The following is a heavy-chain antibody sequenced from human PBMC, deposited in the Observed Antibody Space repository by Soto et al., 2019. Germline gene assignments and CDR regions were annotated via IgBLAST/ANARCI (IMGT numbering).Heavy chain of an antibody. Sequence: PSETLSLTCTVSGGSISSYYWSWIRQPPGKGLEWIGYIYYSGSTNYNPSLKSRVTISVDTSKNQFSLKLSSVTAADTAVYYCARHPFSGYDPFDYWGQGTLVTVS. J-gene: IGHJ4*02. V-gene: IGHV4-59*08. CDR1: GGSISSYY. CDR2: IYYSGST. D-gene: IGHD5-12*01. CDR3: ARHPFSGYDPFDY.